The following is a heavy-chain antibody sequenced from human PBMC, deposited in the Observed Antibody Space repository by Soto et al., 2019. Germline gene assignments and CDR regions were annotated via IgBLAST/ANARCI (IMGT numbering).Heavy chain of an antibody. Sequence: TSETLSLTCSVSGASISSSTYYWGWVRQPPGKGLEWIGSVYHSGHTYSNPSLKSRVTISVDTSKDQFSLRLNSVTAPDTAVYYCARHSTLEGRYFDWLSPFDYWGQGTLVTVSS. V-gene: IGHV4-39*01. J-gene: IGHJ4*02. CDR2: VYHSGHT. CDR1: GASISSSTYY. CDR3: ARHSTLEGRYFDWLSPFDY. D-gene: IGHD3-9*01.